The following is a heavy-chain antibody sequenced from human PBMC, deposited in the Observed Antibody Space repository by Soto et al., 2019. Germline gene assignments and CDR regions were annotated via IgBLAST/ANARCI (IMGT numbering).Heavy chain of an antibody. CDR3: ARDDRYCSGGSCNYYDY. D-gene: IGHD2-15*01. J-gene: IGHJ4*02. V-gene: IGHV3-33*01. Sequence: LRLSCAASGFTFSSYGMHWVRQAPGKGLEWVAVIWYDGSNKYYADSVKGRFTISRDNSKNTLYLQMNSLRAEDTAVYYCARDDRYCSGGSCNYYDYWGQGTLVTVSS. CDR1: GFTFSSYG. CDR2: IWYDGSNK.